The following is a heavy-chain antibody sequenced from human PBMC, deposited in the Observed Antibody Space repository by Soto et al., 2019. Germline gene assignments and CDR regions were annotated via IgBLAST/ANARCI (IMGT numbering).Heavy chain of an antibody. V-gene: IGHV3-74*01. D-gene: IGHD3-3*01. CDR2: MNGAGTSS. J-gene: IGHJ6*02. CDR3: ATGGDFWTGGLDV. CDR1: GFTFSTSW. Sequence: EVQLLESGGGLVQPGGSLRLSCAASGFTFSTSWMHWVRQVPGKGLVWVSRMNGAGTSSSYAGSVEGRFSISRDNARNTLYLQMNSLRVEDTAVYYCATGGDFWTGGLDVWGHGTTVTVSS.